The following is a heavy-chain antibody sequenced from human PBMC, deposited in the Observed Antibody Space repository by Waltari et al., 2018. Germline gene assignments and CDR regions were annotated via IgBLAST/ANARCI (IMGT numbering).Heavy chain of an antibody. CDR1: GFTFNSCS. J-gene: IGHJ4*02. Sequence: EMQLLGSGGGLVQPGGSLRLSCAASGFTFNSCSMPWVRRGPGRGLEGVSGLSGSGASTYYADSVKGRFTISRDNSKNILYLQMNSLRIDDTALYYCAKSPTYSGNSYYFDYWGQGSLVTVSS. CDR3: AKSPTYSGNSYYFDY. CDR2: LSGSGAST. D-gene: IGHD1-26*01. V-gene: IGHV3-23*01.